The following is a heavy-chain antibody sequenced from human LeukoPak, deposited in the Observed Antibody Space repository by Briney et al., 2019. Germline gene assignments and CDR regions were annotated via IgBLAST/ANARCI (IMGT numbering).Heavy chain of an antibody. D-gene: IGHD3-22*01. CDR3: ARVMIVNGMDV. Sequence: GGSLRLSCAASGFTFSSYSMNWVRQAPGKGLEWVSSISSSSSYIYYADSVKGRFTISRDNAKNSLYLQMNSLRAEDTAVYYCARVMIVNGMDVWGQGTTVTVPS. J-gene: IGHJ6*02. CDR1: GFTFSSYS. V-gene: IGHV3-21*01. CDR2: ISSSSSYI.